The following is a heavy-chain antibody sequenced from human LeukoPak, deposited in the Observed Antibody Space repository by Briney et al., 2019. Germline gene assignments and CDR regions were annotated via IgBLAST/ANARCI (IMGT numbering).Heavy chain of an antibody. J-gene: IGHJ4*02. D-gene: IGHD6-19*01. CDR2: IYSGGST. CDR3: AKVGGGWVDS. Sequence: GGSLRLSCAASGFPFSAYAMSWVRQAPGKGLECVSLIYSGGSTYYVDSVKGRFTISRDNSKNTLYLQMNSLRAEDTAVYYCAKVGGGWVDSWGQGTLVTVSS. CDR1: GFPFSAYA. V-gene: IGHV3-23*03.